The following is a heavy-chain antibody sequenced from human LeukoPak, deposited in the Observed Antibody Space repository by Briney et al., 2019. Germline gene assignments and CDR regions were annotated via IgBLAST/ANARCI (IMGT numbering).Heavy chain of an antibody. CDR2: IYSGGST. CDR3: ARDAGDLFDY. J-gene: IGHJ4*02. Sequence: PGGSLRLSYAASGFTVSSNYMSWVRQAPGKGLEWVSVIYSGGSTYYADSVKGRFTISRDNSKNTLYLQMNSLRAEDTAVYYCARDAGDLFDYWGQGTLVTVSS. V-gene: IGHV3-53*01. D-gene: IGHD7-27*01. CDR1: GFTVSSNY.